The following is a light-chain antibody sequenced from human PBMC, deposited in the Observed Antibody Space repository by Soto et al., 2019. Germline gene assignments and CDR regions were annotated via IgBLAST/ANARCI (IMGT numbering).Light chain of an antibody. CDR1: QSFNNK. CDR2: DVS. V-gene: IGKV1-5*01. CDR3: QQMRT. Sequence: DIQMTQSPSTLSASVGDRVSLTCRASQSFNNKLAWYQQKPGKAPKLLISDVSDLQSGIPSRFSGSGSGTEFPLSISSLQPDDFATYYCQQMRTFGQGTKVEIK. J-gene: IGKJ1*01.